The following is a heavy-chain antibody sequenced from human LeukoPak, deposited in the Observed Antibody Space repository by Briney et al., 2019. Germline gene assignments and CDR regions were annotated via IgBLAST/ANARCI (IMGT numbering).Heavy chain of an antibody. J-gene: IGHJ4*02. D-gene: IGHD2-8*01. CDR3: ARSLMVYARSLYDY. V-gene: IGHV4-38-2*02. CDR2: MYHSGNT. CDR1: GSSISSAYY. Sequence: PSETLSLTCTVSGSSISSAYYWGWIRQPPGKGLEWIGNMYHSGNTYYNPSLKSRVTMSVDTSKNQFSLRLTSVTAADTAVYYCARSLMVYARSLYDYWGQGTLVTVSS.